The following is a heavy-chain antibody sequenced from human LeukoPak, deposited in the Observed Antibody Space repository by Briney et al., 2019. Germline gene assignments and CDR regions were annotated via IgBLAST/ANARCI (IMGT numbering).Heavy chain of an antibody. Sequence: SEPLSLTCAVYGGSFSGHYWSWIRQPPGKGLEWIGEINHSGSTNYNPSLKSRVTISLDTSKNQLSLKLRSLTAADMAVYYCARGPLWVKERLFDPWGQGTLVIVSS. J-gene: IGHJ5*02. CDR1: GGSFSGHY. CDR2: INHSGST. CDR3: ARGPLWVKERLFDP. V-gene: IGHV4-34*01. D-gene: IGHD3-16*01.